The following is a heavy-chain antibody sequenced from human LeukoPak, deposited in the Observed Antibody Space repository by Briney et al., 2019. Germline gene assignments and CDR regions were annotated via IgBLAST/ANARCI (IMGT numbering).Heavy chain of an antibody. CDR3: ASSTGYSSGWYVLSVEPFDY. CDR1: GGSISSSNW. Sequence: PSETLSLTCAVSGGSISSSNWWSWVRQPPGKGLEWIGEIYHSGSTNFNPSLKSRVTISLDKSKNQFSLQLTSVTAADTVVYYCASSTGYSSGWYVLSVEPFDYWGQGTLVTVSS. CDR2: IYHSGST. J-gene: IGHJ4*02. D-gene: IGHD6-19*01. V-gene: IGHV4-4*02.